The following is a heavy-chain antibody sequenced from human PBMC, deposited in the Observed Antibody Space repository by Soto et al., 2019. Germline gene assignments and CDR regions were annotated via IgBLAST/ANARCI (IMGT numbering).Heavy chain of an antibody. J-gene: IGHJ4*02. CDR3: VRASMPKAHFDS. V-gene: IGHV4-4*07. CDR1: GGSIRGYY. CDR2: MHTSGST. Sequence: QMQLQESGPGLVKPSETLSLTCTVSGGSIRGYYWSWSRQSAGMGLEWIGRMHTSGSTNYNPSLKSRVTFSVDMSKNQISLKLTSVTAADTALYYCVRASMPKAHFDSWGQGTLVTVSS. D-gene: IGHD2-2*01.